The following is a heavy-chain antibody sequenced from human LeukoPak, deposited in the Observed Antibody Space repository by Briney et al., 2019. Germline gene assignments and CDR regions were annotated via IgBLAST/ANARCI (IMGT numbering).Heavy chain of an antibody. V-gene: IGHV4-59*01. CDR3: AKEQWYFDS. CDR1: GGSISSYY. J-gene: IGHJ4*02. D-gene: IGHD6-19*01. CDR2: IYYSGST. Sequence: PSETLSLTCTVSGGSISSYYWSWLRQPPGKGLEWIGYIYYSGSTNYNPSLKSRVTISVDTSKNQFSLKLSSVTAADTAVYYCAKEQWYFDSWGQGTLVTVSS.